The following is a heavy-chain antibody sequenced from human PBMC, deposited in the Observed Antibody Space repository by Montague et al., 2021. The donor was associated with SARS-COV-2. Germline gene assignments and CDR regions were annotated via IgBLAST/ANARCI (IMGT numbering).Heavy chain of an antibody. D-gene: IGHD6-19*01. CDR3: ARGLSIAVAGTLFPDYYYYMDV. J-gene: IGHJ6*03. V-gene: IGHV3-48*03. CDR2: ISSSGSTI. CDR1: GFTFSSYE. Sequence: SLRLSCAASGFTFSSYEMNWVRQAPGKGLEWVSYISSSGSTIYYADSVKGRFTISRDNAKNSLYLQMNSLRAEDTAVYYCARGLSIAVAGTLFPDYYYYMDVWGKGTTATVSS.